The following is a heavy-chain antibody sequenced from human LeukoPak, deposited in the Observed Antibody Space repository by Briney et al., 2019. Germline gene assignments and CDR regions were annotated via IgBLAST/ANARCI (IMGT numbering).Heavy chain of an antibody. D-gene: IGHD6-19*01. CDR3: ARGELQYNSGGYAVRVLDY. V-gene: IGHV4-39*01. J-gene: IGHJ4*02. Sequence: ASETLSLTCTVSGGSISSSSYYWGWIRQPPGKGLEWIASIYYSGSTYYNPSLKSRVTISVDTSRNQFSLKLNSVTAADTAVYYCARGELQYNSGGYAVRVLDYWGQGTLVTVSS. CDR2: IYYSGST. CDR1: GGSISSSSYY.